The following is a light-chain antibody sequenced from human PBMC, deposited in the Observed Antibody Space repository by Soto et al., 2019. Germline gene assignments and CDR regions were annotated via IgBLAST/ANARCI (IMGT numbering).Light chain of an antibody. J-gene: IGKJ1*01. Sequence: DIQMTQSPSTLSASVGDRVTITCRASQSISSWLAWYQQKPGKAPKLLIYKASSLESGVQSRFRGSGSGTEFTLTISSLTPDDFATYYCQQYNSYWTFGQGTKVDIK. CDR3: QQYNSYWT. CDR2: KAS. V-gene: IGKV1-5*03. CDR1: QSISSW.